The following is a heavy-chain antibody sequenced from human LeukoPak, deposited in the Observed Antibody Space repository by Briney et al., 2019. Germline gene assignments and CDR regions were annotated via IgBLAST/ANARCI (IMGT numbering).Heavy chain of an antibody. CDR1: GYTFTSYG. CDR2: ISAYNGNT. Sequence: ASVKVSCKASGYTFTSYGISWVRQAPGQGLEWMGWISAYNGNTNYAQKLQGRVTMTTDTSTSTAYMELRSLRSDDTAVYYCARDPSSRTTGTTAPDAFDIWGQGTMVTVSS. D-gene: IGHD1-1*01. CDR3: ARDPSSRTTGTTAPDAFDI. J-gene: IGHJ3*02. V-gene: IGHV1-18*01.